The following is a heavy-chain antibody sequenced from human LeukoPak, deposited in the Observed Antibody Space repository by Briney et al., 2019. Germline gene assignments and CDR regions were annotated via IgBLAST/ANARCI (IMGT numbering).Heavy chain of an antibody. J-gene: IGHJ6*03. V-gene: IGHV3-23*01. CDR2: ISGSGFST. D-gene: IGHD4-17*01. CDR1: GFTFSSYC. Sequence: PGGSLRLSCAASGFTFSSYCLSWVRQAPGKGLEWVSGISGSGFSTYSADSVKGRFTISRDNSKNTLYLQMNSLRAEDTAVYYCVTAPYGDYYYYMDVWGKGTTVTISS. CDR3: VTAPYGDYYYYMDV.